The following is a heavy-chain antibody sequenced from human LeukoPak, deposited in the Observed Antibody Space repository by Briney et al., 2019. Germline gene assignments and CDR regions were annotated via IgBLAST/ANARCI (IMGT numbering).Heavy chain of an antibody. Sequence: PGGSLRLSCAASGFTFSSYAMSWVRQAPGKGLEWVSAISGSGGSTYYADSVKGRFTISRDNSKNTLYLQMNSLRAEDTAVYYCAKDTKANYYDSSGYEPDAFDIWGQGTMVTVSS. CDR2: ISGSGGST. CDR1: GFTFSSYA. CDR3: AKDTKANYYDSSGYEPDAFDI. D-gene: IGHD3-22*01. J-gene: IGHJ3*02. V-gene: IGHV3-23*01.